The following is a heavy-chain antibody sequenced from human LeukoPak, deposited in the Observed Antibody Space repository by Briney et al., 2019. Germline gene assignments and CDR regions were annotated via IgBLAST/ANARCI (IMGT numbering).Heavy chain of an antibody. J-gene: IGHJ5*01. D-gene: IGHD3-3*01. CDR2: ISSSSSSI. CDR1: GFTFNKYS. Sequence: PGGSLRLSCAASGFTFNKYSMNWVRQAPGKGLEWVSSISSSSSSIQYADSVKGRFTISRDNAKNSLYLQMNSLRAEDTAVYYCATDGYDFWSGQFHWFDSWGQGTLVTVSS. V-gene: IGHV3-21*01. CDR3: ATDGYDFWSGQFHWFDS.